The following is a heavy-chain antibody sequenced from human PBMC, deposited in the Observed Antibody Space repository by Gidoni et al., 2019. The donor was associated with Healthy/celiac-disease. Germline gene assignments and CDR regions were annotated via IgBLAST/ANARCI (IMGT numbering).Heavy chain of an antibody. J-gene: IGHJ4*02. D-gene: IGHD2-2*01. CDR3: ARDSYVGFCSSTRCSL. CDR1: GGPISRGGYY. CDR2: IYYSGST. V-gene: IGHV4-31*03. Sequence: QVQLQESGPGLVKPSQPLSLTCTVSGGPISRGGYYWSWIRQHPGKGLEWIGYIYYSGSTYYDPSLKSRVTITVDTSKNQFSLKLSPVTAEDPAVYYCARDSYVGFCSSTRCSLWGQGTLVTVSS.